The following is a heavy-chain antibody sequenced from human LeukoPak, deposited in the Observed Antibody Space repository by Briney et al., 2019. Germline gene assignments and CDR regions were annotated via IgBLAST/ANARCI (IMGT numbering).Heavy chain of an antibody. V-gene: IGHV3-23*01. CDR1: GFTFSSYA. CDR2: ISGSGGST. J-gene: IGHJ6*02. D-gene: IGHD3-10*01. Sequence: GGSLRLSCAASGFTFSSYAMSWVRQAPGKGLEWVSAISGSGGSTYYADSVKGRFTISRDNSKNTLYLQMNSLRAEDTAVYYCAKDRGYYGSGDYGMDVWGQGTTDTVSS. CDR3: AKDRGYYGSGDYGMDV.